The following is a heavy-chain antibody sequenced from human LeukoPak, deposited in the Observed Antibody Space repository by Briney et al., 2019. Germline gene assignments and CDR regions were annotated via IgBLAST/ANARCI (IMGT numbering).Heavy chain of an antibody. CDR2: INHSGST. Sequence: SETLSLTCAVYGGSFSGYYWSWIRQPPGKGLEWIGEINHSGSTNYNPSLKSRVTISVDTSKNQFSLKLSSVTAADTAVYYCARVGLGIGNYFDYWGQGTLVAVSS. V-gene: IGHV4-34*01. CDR1: GGSFSGYY. J-gene: IGHJ4*02. D-gene: IGHD7-27*01. CDR3: ARVGLGIGNYFDY.